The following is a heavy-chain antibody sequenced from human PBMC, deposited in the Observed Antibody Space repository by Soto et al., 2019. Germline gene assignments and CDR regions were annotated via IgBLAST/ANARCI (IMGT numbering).Heavy chain of an antibody. D-gene: IGHD3-22*01. CDR2: ISGSGGST. V-gene: IGHV3-23*01. CDR3: AKDRLITMIVVVTHYFDY. J-gene: IGHJ4*02. CDR1: GVAFSSDA. Sequence: GGSLRHSCAASGVAFSSDAMSWVRQAPGKGLEWVSAISGSGGSTYYADSVKGRFTISRDNSKNTLYLQMNSLRAEDTAVYYCAKDRLITMIVVVTHYFDYWGQGTLVTVSS.